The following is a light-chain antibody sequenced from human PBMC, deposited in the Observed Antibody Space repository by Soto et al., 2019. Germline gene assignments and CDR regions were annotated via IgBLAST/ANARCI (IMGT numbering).Light chain of an antibody. CDR3: QQYGSSPPWT. J-gene: IGKJ2*02. Sequence: EIVLTQSPGTLSLSPGERATLSCRASQSVSSSYLAWYQQKPGQAPRLLIYGASSRATGVPDRFSGSGSGKDFTLTISRLESEDFAVYYCQQYGSSPPWTFGQGTKLEIK. CDR1: QSVSSSY. V-gene: IGKV3-20*01. CDR2: GAS.